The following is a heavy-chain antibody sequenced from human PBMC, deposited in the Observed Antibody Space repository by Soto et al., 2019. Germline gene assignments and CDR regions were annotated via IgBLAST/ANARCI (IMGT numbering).Heavy chain of an antibody. Sequence: QHPGKGLEWIGYIYYSGSTYYNPSLKSRVTISVDTSKNQFSLKLSSVTAADTAVYYCALVPAARYLVWFDPWGQGTLVTVSS. D-gene: IGHD2-2*01. J-gene: IGHJ5*02. CDR2: IYYSGST. V-gene: IGHV4-31*02. CDR3: ALVPAARYLVWFDP.